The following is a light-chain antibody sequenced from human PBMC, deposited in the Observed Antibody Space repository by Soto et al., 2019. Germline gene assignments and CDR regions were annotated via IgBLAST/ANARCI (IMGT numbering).Light chain of an antibody. V-gene: IGKV3-20*01. CDR3: QQYGGSVQT. J-gene: IGKJ1*01. Sequence: ILMTLSAETLSVSPGARASLSGRASQYIGSAVAWYHQRSGQAPRLLIFDASVRVPTTPARFSGSVSGTDFTLTISRLEPEDFAVYYCQQYGGSVQTFGQGTKVDIK. CDR2: DAS. CDR1: QYIGSA.